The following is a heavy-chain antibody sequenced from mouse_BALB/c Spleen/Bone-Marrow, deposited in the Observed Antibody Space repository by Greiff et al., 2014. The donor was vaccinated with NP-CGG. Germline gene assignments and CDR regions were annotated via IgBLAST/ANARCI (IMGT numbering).Heavy chain of an antibody. J-gene: IGHJ3*01. Sequence: QVQLQQSGAELVRPGSSVKISCKASGYAFSSYWMNWVRQRPGQGLEWIGQIYPGDGDTNYNGKFKGKATLTADRSPSTAYMQLSSLTSEDSAVYFCARTPWFAYWGQGTLVTVSA. V-gene: IGHV1-80*01. CDR1: GYAFSSYW. CDR2: IYPGDGDT. CDR3: ARTPWFAY.